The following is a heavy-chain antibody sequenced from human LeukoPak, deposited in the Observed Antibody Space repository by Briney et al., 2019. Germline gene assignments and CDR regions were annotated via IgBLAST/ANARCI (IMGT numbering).Heavy chain of an antibody. Sequence: GGLRRASAASRVVFISNYMTWGRPATGKGGEWVSVIYCDCSTYYPDSLKGRFTISTDNSKTTLYLQMNSLRPDDTAVYYCVTGRYYGDAFDYWGQGTLVTVSS. CDR2: IYCDCST. J-gene: IGHJ4*02. CDR3: VTGRYYGDAFDY. V-gene: IGHV3-53*01. CDR1: RVVFISNY. D-gene: IGHD4-17*01.